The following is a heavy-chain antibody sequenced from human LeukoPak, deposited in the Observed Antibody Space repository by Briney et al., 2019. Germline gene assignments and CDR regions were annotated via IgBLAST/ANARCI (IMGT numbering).Heavy chain of an antibody. J-gene: IGHJ3*02. CDR1: GDSISNNYW. CDR3: GRHDYGDSSAAFDI. Sequence: KASETLSLTCAVSGDSISNNYWWRWVRQFPGKGLEWIGEIYRSGSTNYNPSLKSRVTISIDKSKNQFSLNLSSVTAADTAVYHCGRHDYGDSSAAFDIWGQGTMVIVSS. D-gene: IGHD4-17*01. CDR2: IYRSGST. V-gene: IGHV4-4*02.